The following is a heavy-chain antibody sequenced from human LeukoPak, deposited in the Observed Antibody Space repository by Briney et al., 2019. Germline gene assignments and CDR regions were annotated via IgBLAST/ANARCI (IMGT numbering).Heavy chain of an antibody. CDR1: GGSIGSYY. Sequence: PSETLSLTCTVSGGSIGSYYWSWIRQRPGKGLEWIGYIYYTGSTDYNPSLKSRATISVDTSKNQFSLKLSSVTAADTAVYYCARSFSGRGDAFDIWGQGTMVTVSS. CDR3: ARSFSGRGDAFDI. J-gene: IGHJ3*02. V-gene: IGHV4-59*01. CDR2: IYYTGST. D-gene: IGHD6-19*01.